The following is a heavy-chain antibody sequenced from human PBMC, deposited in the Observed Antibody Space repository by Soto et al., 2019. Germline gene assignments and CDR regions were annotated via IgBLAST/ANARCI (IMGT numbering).Heavy chain of an antibody. CDR1: SGSISSSNW. J-gene: IGHJ3*02. V-gene: IGHV4-4*02. CDR2: IYHSGST. CDR3: ASEGGAAAAGTSAFDI. Sequence: QVQLQESGPGLVKPSGTLSLTCAVSSGSISSSNWWSWVRQPPGKGLEWIGEIYHSGSTNYNPSRKDRVTRSVDKSKNQFSLELSSVTAADTAVYYSASEGGAAAAGTSAFDIWGQGTMVTVSS. D-gene: IGHD6-13*01.